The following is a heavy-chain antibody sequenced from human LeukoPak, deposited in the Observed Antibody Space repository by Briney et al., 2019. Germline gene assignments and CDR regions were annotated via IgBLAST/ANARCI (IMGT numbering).Heavy chain of an antibody. J-gene: IGHJ5*02. D-gene: IGHD3-16*01. CDR2: TYYRSTWYN. CDR1: GDSVSTNSVT. V-gene: IGHV6-1*01. CDR3: ARRGEMTHSGRYNWFDP. Sequence: SQTLSLTCAISGDSVSTNSVTWNWIRQSPSRGLEWLGRTYYRSTWYNDYAVSVRGRITVNPDTSKNQFSLHLNSVTPEDTAVYYCARRGEMTHSGRYNWFDPWGQGTLVTVSS.